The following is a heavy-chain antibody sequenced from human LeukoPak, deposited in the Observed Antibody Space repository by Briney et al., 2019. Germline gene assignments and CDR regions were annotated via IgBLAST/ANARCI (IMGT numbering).Heavy chain of an antibody. J-gene: IGHJ6*02. CDR2: INHNGNVN. V-gene: IGHV3-7*03. Sequence: GGSLRLSCAASGFTFSSYWMNWARQAPGKGLEWVASINHNGNVNYYVDSVKGRFTISRDNAKNSLYLQMSNLRAEDTAVYFCARAGGLDVWGQGATVTVSS. CDR1: GFTFSSYW. CDR3: ARAGGLDV.